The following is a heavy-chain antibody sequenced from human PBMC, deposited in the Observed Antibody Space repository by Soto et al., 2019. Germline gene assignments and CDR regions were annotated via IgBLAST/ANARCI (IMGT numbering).Heavy chain of an antibody. CDR1: GGTFSSYA. CDR3: ARSEYYYGSGAPGRLDP. V-gene: IGHV1-69*13. J-gene: IGHJ5*02. CDR2: IIPIFGTA. Sequence: SVKVSCKASGGTFSSYAISWVRQAPGQGLEWMGGIIPIFGTANYAQKFQGRVTITADESTSTAYMELSSLRSEDTAVYYCARSEYYYGSGAPGRLDPWREGSLVTVSS. D-gene: IGHD3-10*01.